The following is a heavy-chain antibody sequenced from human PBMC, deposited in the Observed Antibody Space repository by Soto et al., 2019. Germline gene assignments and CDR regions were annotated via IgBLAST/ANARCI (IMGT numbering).Heavy chain of an antibody. CDR2: ISYDGSNK. V-gene: IGHV3-30*18. Sequence: QVQLVESGGGVVQPGRSLRLSRAASGFTFSSYGMHWVRQAPGKGLEWVAVISYDGSNKYYADSVKGRFTISRDNSKNTLYLQMNSLTAEDTAVYYSAKGITAMTYFDYWCQGTLVTVSS. J-gene: IGHJ4*02. CDR3: AKGITAMTYFDY. D-gene: IGHD5-18*01. CDR1: GFTFSSYG.